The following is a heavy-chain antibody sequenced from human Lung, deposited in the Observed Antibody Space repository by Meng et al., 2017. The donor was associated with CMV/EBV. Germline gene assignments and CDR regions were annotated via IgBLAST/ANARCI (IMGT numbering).Heavy chain of an antibody. CDR1: GFTFSSYS. V-gene: IGHV3-21*01. CDR2: ITNGKNYI. Sequence: GGSLRLXCAASGFTFSSYSMSWVRQAPGKGLEWVSSITNGKNYIYYADSVKGRFTISRDNAKNSLYLQMNSLRAEDTAVYYCARDWGLRPADIDYWGQGTLVTV. CDR3: ARDWGLRPADIDY. D-gene: IGHD2-21*02. J-gene: IGHJ4*02.